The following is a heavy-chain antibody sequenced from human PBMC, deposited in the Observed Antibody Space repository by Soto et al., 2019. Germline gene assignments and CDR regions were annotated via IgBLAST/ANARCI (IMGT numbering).Heavy chain of an antibody. Sequence: ASVKVSCKAFGYTFCAFYMHWVRQAPGQGLEWMGVINPSGDGTSYAQRFQGRVTMTRDTATRTVYMELCSLRCEDTAVDYLWRVALGYDYAEVWGQVTTVTVSS. CDR2: INPSGDGT. V-gene: IGHV1-46*01. CDR1: GYTFCAFY. D-gene: IGHD4-17*01. CDR3: WRVALGYDYAEV. J-gene: IGHJ6*02.